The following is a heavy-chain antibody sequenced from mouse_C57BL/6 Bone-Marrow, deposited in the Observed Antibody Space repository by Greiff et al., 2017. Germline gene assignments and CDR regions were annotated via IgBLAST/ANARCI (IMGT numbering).Heavy chain of an antibody. V-gene: IGHV1-74*01. Sequence: VQLQQSGAELVKPGASVKVSCKASGYTFTSYWMHWVKQRPGQGLEWIGRIHPSDSDTNYNQQFKGKATLTVDKSSSTAYMQLSSLTSEDSAVYYCAILYISTWFAYWGQGTLVTVSA. CDR1: GYTFTSYW. D-gene: IGHD1-3*01. CDR2: IHPSDSDT. J-gene: IGHJ3*01. CDR3: AILYISTWFAY.